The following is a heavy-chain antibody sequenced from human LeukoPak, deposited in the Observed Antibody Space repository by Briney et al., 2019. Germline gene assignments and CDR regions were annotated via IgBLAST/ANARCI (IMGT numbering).Heavy chain of an antibody. V-gene: IGHV3-30*18. Sequence: GGSLRPSCAASGFTFSSYGMHWVRQAPGKGLEWVAVISYDGSNKYYADSVKGRFTISRDNSKNTLYLQMNSLRAEDTAVYYCAKNALGGSTSCPDYWGQGTLVTVSS. CDR1: GFTFSSYG. J-gene: IGHJ4*02. CDR3: AKNALGGSTSCPDY. D-gene: IGHD2-2*01. CDR2: ISYDGSNK.